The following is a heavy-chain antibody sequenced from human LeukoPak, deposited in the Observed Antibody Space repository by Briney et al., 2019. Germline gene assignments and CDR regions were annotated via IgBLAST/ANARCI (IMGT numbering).Heavy chain of an antibody. Sequence: PGGSLRLSCAASGFTFSSYEMNWVRQAPGKGPEWVSYISISGSTIYYADSVKGRFTISRDNAKNSLYLQMNSLRAEDTAVYYCARAGIRGVTPYYFDYWGQGTLVTVSS. CDR1: GFTFSSYE. CDR2: ISISGSTI. V-gene: IGHV3-48*03. J-gene: IGHJ4*02. D-gene: IGHD3-10*01. CDR3: ARAGIRGVTPYYFDY.